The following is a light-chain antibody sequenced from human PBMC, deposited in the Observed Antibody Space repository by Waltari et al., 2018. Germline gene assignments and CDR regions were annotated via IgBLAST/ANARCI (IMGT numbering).Light chain of an antibody. CDR1: RTTIRPGLA. J-gene: IGLJ2*01. CDR3: QSYDNSLTVL. Sequence: QPVLPQPPSVSGSPGQRVTIPPTGRRTTIRPGLAVPWYQQLPGRAPKLLIYGNTNRPSGVPDRFSGSKSGTSASLAITGLQAEDEADYYCQSYDNSLTVLFGGGTKLTVL. CDR2: GNT. V-gene: IGLV1-40*01.